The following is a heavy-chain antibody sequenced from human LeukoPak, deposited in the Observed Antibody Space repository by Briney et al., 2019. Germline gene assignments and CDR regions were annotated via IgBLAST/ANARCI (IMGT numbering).Heavy chain of an antibody. CDR1: GFTFSSYN. CDR2: ISSSSIYI. CDR3: ARGHSNYGDYFDY. J-gene: IGHJ4*02. D-gene: IGHD4-11*01. Sequence: GGSLRLSCVASGFTFSSYNMNWVRQAPGKGLEWVSSISSSSIYIYYADSVKCRFTISRDNAKSSTSLQMNSLRAEDTAVYYCARGHSNYGDYFDYWGQGTLVTVSS. V-gene: IGHV3-21*01.